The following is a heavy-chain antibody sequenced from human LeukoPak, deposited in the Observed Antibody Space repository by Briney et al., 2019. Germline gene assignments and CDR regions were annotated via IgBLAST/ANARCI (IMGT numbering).Heavy chain of an antibody. CDR1: GYSFTSYW. CDR2: IFPRDSDT. CDR3: ARRISNNFDWFDP. V-gene: IGHV5-51*01. D-gene: IGHD1-1*01. Sequence: GESLKISCKGSGYSFTSYWIGWVRQMQGKGLEGLGFIFPRDSDTRYSPSFQGQVTFSVDASISTAFLQWSSLTASDTAIYYCARRISNNFDWFDPWGQGTQVIVSS. J-gene: IGHJ5*02.